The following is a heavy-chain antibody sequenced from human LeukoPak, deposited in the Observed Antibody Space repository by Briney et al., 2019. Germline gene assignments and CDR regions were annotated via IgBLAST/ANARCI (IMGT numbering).Heavy chain of an antibody. CDR2: IYTSGST. CDR1: GGSISSYY. CDR3: ARMRPPITMIVVVIFDYPREYYFDY. Sequence: PSETLSLTCTVSGGSISSYYWSWIRQPAGKGLEWIGRIYTSGSTNYNPSLKSRVTISVDTSKNQFSLKLSSVTAADTAVYYCARMRPPITMIVVVIFDYPREYYFDYWGQGTLVTVSS. J-gene: IGHJ4*02. D-gene: IGHD3-22*01. V-gene: IGHV4-4*07.